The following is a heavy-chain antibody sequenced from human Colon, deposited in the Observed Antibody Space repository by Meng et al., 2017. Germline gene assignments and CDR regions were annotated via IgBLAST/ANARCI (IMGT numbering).Heavy chain of an antibody. CDR2: ITSSSNYI. D-gene: IGHD1-1*01. Sequence: EVQLVESGGGLVKPGESLRVSCEASGFTFSLYASNWVCQAPGEGLEWVASITSSSNYIHYSDSVKGRFTVSRDNARNSSYLQMDSLRAEDTAVYYCARVGTARPFDYWGQGTLVTVSS. J-gene: IGHJ4*02. CDR3: ARVGTARPFDY. V-gene: IGHV3-21*01. CDR1: GFTFSLYA.